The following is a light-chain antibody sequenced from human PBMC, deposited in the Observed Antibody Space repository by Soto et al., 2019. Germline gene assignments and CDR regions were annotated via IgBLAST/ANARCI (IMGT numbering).Light chain of an antibody. CDR3: AAWEESRSGWA. V-gene: IGLV1-44*01. J-gene: IGLJ3*02. CDR1: SSNIGRST. Sequence: QSVLTQPPSASGTPGQRVTLSCSGSSSNIGRSTVDWYQQLPGTAPKLLMYNKDQRPPGVPDRVSGSKSGTSASLAIGGLQSEDEADYYCAAWEESRSGWAFGGGTKVTV. CDR2: NKD.